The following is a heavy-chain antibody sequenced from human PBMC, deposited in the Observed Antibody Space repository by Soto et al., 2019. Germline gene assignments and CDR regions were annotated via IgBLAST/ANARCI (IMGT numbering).Heavy chain of an antibody. Sequence: PGGSLRLSCAASGFTFSSYAMSWVRQAPGKGLEWVSAISGSGGSTYYADSVKGRFTISRDNSKNTLYLQMNSLRAEDTAVYYCARELLWFGERRYYYGMDVWGQGTTVTVSS. J-gene: IGHJ6*02. CDR2: ISGSGGST. D-gene: IGHD3-10*01. CDR3: ARELLWFGERRYYYGMDV. CDR1: GFTFSSYA. V-gene: IGHV3-23*01.